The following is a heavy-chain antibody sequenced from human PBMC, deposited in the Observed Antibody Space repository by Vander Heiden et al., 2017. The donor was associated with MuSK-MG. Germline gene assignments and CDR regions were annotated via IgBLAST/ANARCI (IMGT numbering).Heavy chain of an antibody. D-gene: IGHD5-18*01. CDR2: IVVGSGNT. Sequence: QMQLVQSGPEVKTPGTSVKVSCKASGFTFPSSAMQWVRQARGQRLEWLGWIVVGSGNTNYAKKFQEIVTITRDMSTSTAYRELRSLRSEDPAVYYCAADDGMGTARVEMSEFSYWGQGTLVTVSS. V-gene: IGHV1-58*02. CDR1: GFTFPSSA. CDR3: AADDGMGTARVEMSEFSY. J-gene: IGHJ4*02.